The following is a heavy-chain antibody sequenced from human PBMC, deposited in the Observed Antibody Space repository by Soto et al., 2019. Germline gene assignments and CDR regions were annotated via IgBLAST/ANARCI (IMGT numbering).Heavy chain of an antibody. Sequence: EAQLVESGGGLIQPGGSLRLSCAASGFNVSSTHMSWVRQAPGKGLEWVSLLYSGGRTYYADSVKGRFTISRDNSKNTLYLQMNSLRAEYTAVYYCAIRRGYSGYDSAFDVWGQGTMVTVSS. D-gene: IGHD5-12*01. V-gene: IGHV3-53*01. J-gene: IGHJ3*01. CDR2: LYSGGRT. CDR3: AIRRGYSGYDSAFDV. CDR1: GFNVSSTH.